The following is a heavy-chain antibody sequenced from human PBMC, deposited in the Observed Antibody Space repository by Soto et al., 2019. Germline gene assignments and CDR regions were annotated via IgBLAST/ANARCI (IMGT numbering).Heavy chain of an antibody. J-gene: IGHJ4*02. CDR2: ISAYNGNT. V-gene: IGHV1-18*01. Sequence: ASVKVSCKASGYTFTSYGISWVRQAPGQGLEWMGWISAYNGNTNYAQKLQGRVTMTTDTSTSTAYMELRSLRSDDTAVYYWARDWAAAGTFDYWGQGTLVTVSS. CDR1: GYTFTSYG. D-gene: IGHD6-13*01. CDR3: ARDWAAAGTFDY.